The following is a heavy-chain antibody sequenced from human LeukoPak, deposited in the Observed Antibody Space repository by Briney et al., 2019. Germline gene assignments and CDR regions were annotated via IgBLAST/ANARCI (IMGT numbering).Heavy chain of an antibody. CDR1: GFRFSASA. Sequence: GSLRLSCTASGFRFSASAMHWVRPAPGKGLEWLSFITSGGSNIDYADSVRGRFTISRDNVNNTLFLQMNSLRVEDTAVYYCARLRIYDDMEYWGQGTLVTVSS. CDR2: ITSGGSNI. CDR3: ARLRIYDDMEY. V-gene: IGHV3-48*01. J-gene: IGHJ4*02. D-gene: IGHD2/OR15-2a*01.